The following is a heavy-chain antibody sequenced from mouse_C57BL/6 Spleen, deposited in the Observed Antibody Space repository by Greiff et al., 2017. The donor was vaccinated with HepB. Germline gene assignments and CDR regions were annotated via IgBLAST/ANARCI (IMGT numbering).Heavy chain of an antibody. J-gene: IGHJ2*01. D-gene: IGHD1-1*01. CDR1: GYSITSGYY. Sequence: EVQRVESGPGLVKPSQSLSLTCSVTGYSITSGYYWNWIRQFPGNKLEWMGYISYDGSNNYNPSLKNRISITRDTSKNQFFLKLNSVTTEDTATYYCARESPYYGSSYFDYWGQGTTLTVSS. CDR3: ARESPYYGSSYFDY. CDR2: ISYDGSN. V-gene: IGHV3-6*01.